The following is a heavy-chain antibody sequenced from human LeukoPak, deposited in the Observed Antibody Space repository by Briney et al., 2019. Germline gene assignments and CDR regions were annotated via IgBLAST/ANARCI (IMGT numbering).Heavy chain of an antibody. CDR3: VRGHGSGSHTYAFEF. Sequence: PSETLSLTCTVSGYFISSGYSWGWIRQSPGKGLEWIGSIYQSGSTYYNPSLKNRVTISVDTSKNHFSLRLTSVTAADTAVYYCVRGHGSGSHTYAFEFWGQGTMVTISS. CDR1: GYFISSGYS. V-gene: IGHV4-38-2*02. J-gene: IGHJ3*01. CDR2: IYQSGST. D-gene: IGHD3-10*01.